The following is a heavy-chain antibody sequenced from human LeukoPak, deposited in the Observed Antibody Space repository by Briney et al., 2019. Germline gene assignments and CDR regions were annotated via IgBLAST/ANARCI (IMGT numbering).Heavy chain of an antibody. D-gene: IGHD4-17*01. CDR2: ISGSGGST. Sequence: PGGSLRLSCAASGFTFSSYWMHWVRQAPGKGLEWVSAISGSGGSTYYADSVKGRFTISRDNSKNTLYLQMNSLRAEDTAVYYCAATGNDYGDYDELPGGNWGQGTLVTVSS. J-gene: IGHJ4*02. CDR1: GFTFSSYW. V-gene: IGHV3-NL1*01. CDR3: AATGNDYGDYDELPGGN.